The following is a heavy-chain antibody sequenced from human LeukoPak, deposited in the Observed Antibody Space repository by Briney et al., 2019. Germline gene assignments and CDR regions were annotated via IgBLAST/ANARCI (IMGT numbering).Heavy chain of an antibody. CDR3: ARDPSGDFDY. D-gene: IGHD1-26*01. Sequence: GGSLRLSCGVSGFTFSDYWMNWVRQAPGKGLEWVASIKQDGSEKSYVDSVKGRFTISRDNAKNSLYLQMNSLRAEDTAVYYCARDPSGDFDYWGQGTLVTVSS. V-gene: IGHV3-7*01. J-gene: IGHJ4*02. CDR1: GFTFSDYW. CDR2: IKQDGSEK.